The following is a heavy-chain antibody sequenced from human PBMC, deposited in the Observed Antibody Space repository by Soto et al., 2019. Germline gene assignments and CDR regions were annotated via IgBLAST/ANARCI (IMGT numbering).Heavy chain of an antibody. CDR2: IIPLHNTS. Sequence: QVQLLQSGAEVKKPGSSVKVSCKVSGGAFNNYALNWVRHGPGQGLEWLGGIIPLHNTSNYSLKFLGRVTVTADISSNTVYMELNSLTSDHTATYYCASWSNWNPLYYDGLDVWGQGTTVTVSS. V-gene: IGHV1-69*06. J-gene: IGHJ6*02. CDR1: GGAFNNYA. CDR3: ASWSNWNPLYYDGLDV. D-gene: IGHD1-20*01.